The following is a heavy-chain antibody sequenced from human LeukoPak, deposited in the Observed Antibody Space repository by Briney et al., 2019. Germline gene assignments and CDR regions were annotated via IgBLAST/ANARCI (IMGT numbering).Heavy chain of an antibody. CDR3: ARVSSSGWLDY. CDR2: ISSSSSYI. D-gene: IGHD6-19*01. J-gene: IGHJ4*02. Sequence: GGSLRLSCAASGFTFSSYSMNWVRQAPGKGLEWVSSISSSSSYIYYADSVKGRFTISRDNAKNSLYLQMNSLRADDTAVYYCARVSSSGWLDYWGQGTLSPSPQ. CDR1: GFTFSSYS. V-gene: IGHV3-21*01.